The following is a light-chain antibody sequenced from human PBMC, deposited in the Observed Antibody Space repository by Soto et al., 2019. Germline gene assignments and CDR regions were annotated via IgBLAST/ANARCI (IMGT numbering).Light chain of an antibody. CDR1: QSISSY. Sequence: DIQMTQSPSSLSASVGDRVTITCRASQSISSYLNWYQQKPGKAPKLRIYAASSLQSGVPSRFSGSGSGTDFTLTISSLQPEDFATYYCQQSYSTPRFTFGPGTKVDIK. CDR2: AAS. V-gene: IGKV1-39*01. J-gene: IGKJ3*01. CDR3: QQSYSTPRFT.